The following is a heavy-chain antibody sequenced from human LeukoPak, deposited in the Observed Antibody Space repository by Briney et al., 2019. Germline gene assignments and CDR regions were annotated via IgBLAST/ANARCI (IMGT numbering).Heavy chain of an antibody. CDR2: ISYDGSNK. CDR1: GFTFSSYG. CDR3: AKEAYSGYDPEIHFDY. D-gene: IGHD5-12*01. J-gene: IGHJ4*02. V-gene: IGHV3-30*18. Sequence: GRSLRLSCAASGFTFSSYGMHWVRQAPGKGLEWVAVISYDGSNKYYADSVKGRFTISRDNSKNTLYLQMNSLRAEDTAVYYCAKEAYSGYDPEIHFDYWGQGTLDTVSS.